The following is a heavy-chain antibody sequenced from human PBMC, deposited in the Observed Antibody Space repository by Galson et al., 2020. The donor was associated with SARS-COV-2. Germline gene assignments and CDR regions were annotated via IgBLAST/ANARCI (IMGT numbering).Heavy chain of an antibody. V-gene: IGHV3-33*01. CDR1: GFTFSSYG. Sequence: GESLKISCAASGFTFSSYGMHWVPQAPGKGLEWVAVIWYDGSNKYYADSVKGRFTISRDNSKNTLYLQMNSQRAEDTAVYYCARGDAYCDIWSAHDPDDYFDYWGQGTLVTGSS. J-gene: IGHJ4*02. D-gene: IGHD3-3*01. CDR2: IWYDGSNK. CDR3: ARGDAYCDIWSAHDPDDYFDY.